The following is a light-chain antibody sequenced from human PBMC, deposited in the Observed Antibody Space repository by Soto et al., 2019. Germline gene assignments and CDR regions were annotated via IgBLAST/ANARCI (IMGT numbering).Light chain of an antibody. CDR3: QQYNNWPRT. J-gene: IGKJ1*01. Sequence: EIVMTQSPATLSVSPGERATLSCRASQSVSSNLAWYQQKPGQAPRLLIYGASTRATGIPARFSGSGSGTEFTLTISSLQSEDFAVYLWQQYNNWPRTFGQGTKVEIK. CDR1: QSVSSN. V-gene: IGKV3-15*01. CDR2: GAS.